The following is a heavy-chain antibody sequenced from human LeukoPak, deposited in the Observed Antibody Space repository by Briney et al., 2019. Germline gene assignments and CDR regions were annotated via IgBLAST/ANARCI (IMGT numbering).Heavy chain of an antibody. J-gene: IGHJ4*02. D-gene: IGHD2-15*01. CDR2: INHSGST. Sequence: SETLSLTCAVYGGSFSGYYWSWIRQPPGKGLEWIGEINHSGSTNYSPSLKSRVTISVDTSKNQFSLKLSSVTAADTAVYYCASGYCSGGSCYAVEYWGQGTLVTVSS. V-gene: IGHV4-34*01. CDR3: ASGYCSGGSCYAVEY. CDR1: GGSFSGYY.